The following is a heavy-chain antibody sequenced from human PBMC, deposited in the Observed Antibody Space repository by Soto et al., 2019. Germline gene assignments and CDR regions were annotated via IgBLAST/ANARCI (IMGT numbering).Heavy chain of an antibody. CDR3: ARVPGYSGYDSEDY. D-gene: IGHD5-12*01. J-gene: IGHJ4*02. Sequence: ASVKVSCKASGYRFTTFYIHWVRQAPGQGLEWMGWISAYNGNTNYAQKLQGRVTMTTDTSTSTAYMELRSLRSDDTAVYYCARVPGYSGYDSEDYWGQGTLVTVSS. V-gene: IGHV1-18*04. CDR2: ISAYNGNT. CDR1: GYRFTTFY.